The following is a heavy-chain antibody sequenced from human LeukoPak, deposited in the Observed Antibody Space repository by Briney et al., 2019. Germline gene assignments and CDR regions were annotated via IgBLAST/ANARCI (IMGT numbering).Heavy chain of an antibody. J-gene: IGHJ6*04. V-gene: IGHV3-48*03. Sequence: PGGSLRLSCAASGFYFANYAMSWVRRAPGKGLEWVSYISSSGSTIYYADSVKGRFTISRDNAKNSPYLQMNSLRAEDTAVYYCAELGITMIGGVWGKGTTVTISS. CDR1: GFYFANYA. CDR3: AELGITMIGGV. D-gene: IGHD3-10*02. CDR2: ISSSGSTI.